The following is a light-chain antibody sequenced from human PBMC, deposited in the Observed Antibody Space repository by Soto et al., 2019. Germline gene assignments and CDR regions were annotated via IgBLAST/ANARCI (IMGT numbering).Light chain of an antibody. CDR1: QTFSST. CDR3: EQRDTGGGYS. J-gene: IGKJ2*03. CDR2: HVS. V-gene: IGKV3-11*01. Sequence: EIVLTQSPATLSLSPGDRATLSCRGSQTFSSTLAWYQQRSGQAPRLLIYHVSTRASGIPARFSGSGSGTDFTLTISNLEPEDFAVSYCEQRDTGGGYSFGQGTKLEIK.